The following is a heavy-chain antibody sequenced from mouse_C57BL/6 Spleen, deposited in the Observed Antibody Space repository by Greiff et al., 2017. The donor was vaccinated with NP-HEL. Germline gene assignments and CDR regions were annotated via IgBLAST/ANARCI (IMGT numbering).Heavy chain of an antibody. CDR3: TRRDDGYSEAMDY. J-gene: IGHJ4*01. CDR1: GFTFSDAW. D-gene: IGHD2-3*01. V-gene: IGHV6-6*01. CDR2: IRNKANNHAT. Sequence: EVKLVESGGGLVQPGGSMKLSCAASGFTFSDAWMDWVRQSPEKGLEWVAEIRNKANNHATYYAESVKGRFTISRDDSKSRVYLQMHSLRAEDTGIYYCTRRDDGYSEAMDYWGQGTSVTVSS.